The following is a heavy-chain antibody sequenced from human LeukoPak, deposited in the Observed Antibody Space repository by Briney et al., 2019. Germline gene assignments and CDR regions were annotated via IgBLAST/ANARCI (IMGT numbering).Heavy chain of an antibody. Sequence: GGSLRLSCAASGFTFSSYWMSWVRQAPGKGLEWVANIKQDGSEEYYVDSVKGRFTISRDNAKNSLYLQMNSLRAEDTAVYYCARGPKGFCSTNSCPFDYWGQGTLVTVSS. J-gene: IGHJ4*02. CDR2: IKQDGSEE. CDR1: GFTFSSYW. V-gene: IGHV3-7*04. CDR3: ARGPKGFCSTNSCPFDY. D-gene: IGHD2-2*01.